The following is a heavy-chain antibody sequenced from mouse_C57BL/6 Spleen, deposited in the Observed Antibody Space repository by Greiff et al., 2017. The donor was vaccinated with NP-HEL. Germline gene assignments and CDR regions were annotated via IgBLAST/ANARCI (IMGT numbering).Heavy chain of an antibody. D-gene: IGHD1-1*01. CDR3: ARGTAVVAPDY. J-gene: IGHJ2*01. Sequence: DVKLVESGGGLVKPGGSLKLSCAASGFTFSDYGMHWVRQAPEKGLEWVAYISSGSGTIYYADTVKGRFTISRDNAKNTRFLQMTSLRSEDTAMYYCARGTAVVAPDYWGQGTTLTVSS. CDR2: ISSGSGTI. CDR1: GFTFSDYG. V-gene: IGHV5-17*01.